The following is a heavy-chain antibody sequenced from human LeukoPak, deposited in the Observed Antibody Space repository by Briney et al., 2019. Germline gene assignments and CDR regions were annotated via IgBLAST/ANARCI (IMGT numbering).Heavy chain of an antibody. V-gene: IGHV3-30*18. Sequence: GGSLRLSCAASGFTFSSHGMHWVRQAPGKGLEWVAVISYDGSNKYYADSVKGRFTIPRDNSKNTLYLQMNSLRAEDTAVYYCAKGHLYDILTGWQDYWGQGTLVTVSS. CDR1: GFTFSSHG. CDR3: AKGHLYDILTGWQDY. CDR2: ISYDGSNK. J-gene: IGHJ4*02. D-gene: IGHD3-9*01.